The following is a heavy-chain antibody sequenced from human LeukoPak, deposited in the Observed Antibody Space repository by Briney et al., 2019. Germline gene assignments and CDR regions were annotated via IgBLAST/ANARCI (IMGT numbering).Heavy chain of an antibody. J-gene: IGHJ4*02. CDR3: ANLDIAVAGTEETIDY. Sequence: GGSLRLSCAASGFTFSSYAMSWVRQAPGKGLEWVSAISGSGGSTYYADSVKGRFTISRDNSKSTLYLQMNSLRAEDTAVYYCANLDIAVAGTEETIDYWGQGTLVTVSS. D-gene: IGHD6-19*01. V-gene: IGHV3-23*01. CDR1: GFTFSSYA. CDR2: ISGSGGST.